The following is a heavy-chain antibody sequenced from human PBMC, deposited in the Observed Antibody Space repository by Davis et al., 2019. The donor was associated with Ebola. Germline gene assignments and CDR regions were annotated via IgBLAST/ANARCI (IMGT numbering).Heavy chain of an antibody. CDR3: ARGHWLVYYFDY. D-gene: IGHD3-9*01. V-gene: IGHV4-59*01. CDR2: IYNTGST. CDR1: GGSISSYY. Sequence: SETLSLTCTVSGGSISSYYWSWIRQTPGKGLEWIGYIYNTGSTSYNPSLKSRVTILLDTSRNQFSLSLTSVTAADTAVYYCARGHWLVYYFDYWGQGTLVAVSS. J-gene: IGHJ4*02.